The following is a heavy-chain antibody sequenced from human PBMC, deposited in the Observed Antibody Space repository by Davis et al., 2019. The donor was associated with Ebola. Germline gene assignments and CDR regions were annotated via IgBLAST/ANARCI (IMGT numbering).Heavy chain of an antibody. V-gene: IGHV1-2*04. Sequence: ASVKVSCKAFGYTFIDYYIHWVRQAPRQGLEWMGWINPNSGGTNYAQQFQGWVTMTSDTSISSAYMELSSLKSDDTAVYYCVRGLSSSPLATESFYGFDVWGQGTTVTVSS. CDR3: VRGLSSSPLATESFYGFDV. D-gene: IGHD6-6*01. J-gene: IGHJ6*02. CDR1: GYTFIDYY. CDR2: INPNSGGT.